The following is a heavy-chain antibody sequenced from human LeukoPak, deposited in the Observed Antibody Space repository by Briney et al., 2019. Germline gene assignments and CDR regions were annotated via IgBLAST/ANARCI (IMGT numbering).Heavy chain of an antibody. V-gene: IGHV3-11*01. D-gene: IGHD6-13*01. CDR1: GFTFSDHY. CDR3: ARDFAAAATFDY. Sequence: PGGSLRLSCAASGFTFSDHYMNWIRQAPEKGLEWVSYISSSGSTIDYADSVKGRFTISRDNAKNSLYLQMNSLRAEDTAVYYCARDFAAAATFDYWGQGTLVTVSS. J-gene: IGHJ4*02. CDR2: ISSSGSTI.